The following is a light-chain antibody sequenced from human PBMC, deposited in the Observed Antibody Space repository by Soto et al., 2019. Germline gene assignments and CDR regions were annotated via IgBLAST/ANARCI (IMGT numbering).Light chain of an antibody. CDR1: QSVSSN. Sequence: IGMTQSPATLSVSPGERATLSCRVSQSVSSNLAWYQQKPGQAPRLLIYGSSTRATRIPARFSGSGYGTELTLTISRLQSEDFAVYYCQQYNNWKSHTFRQGT. V-gene: IGKV3-15*01. CDR2: GSS. J-gene: IGKJ2*01. CDR3: QQYNNWKSHT.